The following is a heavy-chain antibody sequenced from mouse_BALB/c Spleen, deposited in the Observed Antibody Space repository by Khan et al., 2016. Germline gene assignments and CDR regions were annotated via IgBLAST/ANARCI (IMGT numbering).Heavy chain of an antibody. CDR3: ARGNSYYDCDY. J-gene: IGHJ2*01. Sequence: QVQLQQSGAELARPGASVKLSCKASGYAFTNYWMQWVKQRPGQGLEWIGAIYPGDGDTRYTQKFKDKATLTADKSSSTAYMQLSSLASEDSAVXYCARGNSYYDCDYWGQGTTLTVSS. D-gene: IGHD2-4*01. CDR1: GYAFTNYW. CDR2: IYPGDGDT. V-gene: IGHV1-87*01.